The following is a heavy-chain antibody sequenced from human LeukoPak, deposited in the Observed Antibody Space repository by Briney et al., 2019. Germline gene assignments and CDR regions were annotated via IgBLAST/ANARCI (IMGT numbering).Heavy chain of an antibody. D-gene: IGHD3-9*01. V-gene: IGHV3-23*01. CDR2: ISGSGENT. J-gene: IGHJ4*02. CDR1: GFTFSTYV. CDR3: AKGSGYDTDFDY. Sequence: PGGSLRLSCAASGFTFSTYVMSWVRQAPGKGLEWASGISGSGENTYHADSVKGRFTISRDNSKNTLYLQMNSLRAEDTAVYYCAKGSGYDTDFDYWGQGTLVTVSS.